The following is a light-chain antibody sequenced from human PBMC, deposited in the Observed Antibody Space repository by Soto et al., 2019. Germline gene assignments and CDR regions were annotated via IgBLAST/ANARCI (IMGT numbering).Light chain of an antibody. CDR3: QHYNSYPYT. V-gene: IGKV1-5*03. J-gene: IGKJ2*01. CDR1: QSISNW. Sequence: DTQMTQSPSTLSASVGDRVTITCRASQSISNWLAWYQQKPGKAPNLLIYNASSLESGVPSRFSGSGSGTEFTLTISSLQPADFATYYCQHYNSYPYTFGQGTKLEIK. CDR2: NAS.